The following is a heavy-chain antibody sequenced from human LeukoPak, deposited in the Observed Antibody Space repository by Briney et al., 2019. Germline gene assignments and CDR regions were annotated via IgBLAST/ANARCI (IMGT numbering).Heavy chain of an antibody. D-gene: IGHD3-10*01. CDR2: ISDDGTKK. CDR3: AKAWYGGVRHDAFDI. CDR1: GFTFSNYA. J-gene: IGHJ3*02. V-gene: IGHV3-30*18. Sequence: GGSLRLSCAASGFTFSNYAMVWVRQAPGKGVEGVAIISDDGTKKYYAESVKGRFSISRDNSKNTLYLQMDSLRVEDAALYYCAKAWYGGVRHDAFDIWGQGTKVTVSS.